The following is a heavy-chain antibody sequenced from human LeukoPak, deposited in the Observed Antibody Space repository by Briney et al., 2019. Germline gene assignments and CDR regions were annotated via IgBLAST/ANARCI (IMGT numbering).Heavy chain of an antibody. J-gene: IGHJ3*02. D-gene: IGHD3-10*01. Sequence: ASEKVSCRASGYTFTSYGISWVRQAPGQGLEWMGWITAYNGNTNYAQNLQGRVTMTTDTSNSTAYMELRRLRSDDTAVYYCARGKLLWFGVLSYDAFDIWGQGTMVTVSS. CDR1: GYTFTSYG. CDR3: ARGKLLWFGVLSYDAFDI. CDR2: ITAYNGNT. V-gene: IGHV1-18*04.